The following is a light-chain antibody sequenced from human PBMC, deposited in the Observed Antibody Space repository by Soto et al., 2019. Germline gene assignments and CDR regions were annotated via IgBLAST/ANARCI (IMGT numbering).Light chain of an antibody. CDR1: QSVSTSY. J-gene: IGKJ2*01. V-gene: IGKV3-20*01. CDR2: GAS. Sequence: EIVLTQSPGTLSLSPGERATLSCRASQSVSTSYLDWYQQKPGQAPRLLIYGASSRATGIPDRLSGSGSGTDFTLTISRLEPEDFAVYYWQQYGSSPLYTFGQGTKLEIK. CDR3: QQYGSSPLYT.